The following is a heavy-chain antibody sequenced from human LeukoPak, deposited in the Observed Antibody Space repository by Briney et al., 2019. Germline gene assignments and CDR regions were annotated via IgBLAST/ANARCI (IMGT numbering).Heavy chain of an antibody. V-gene: IGHV3-11*04. D-gene: IGHD3-22*01. Sequence: GGSLRLSCAVSGFPFTRFYMSWIRQAPGKGLEWISYIGLSGSPLDYADSVRGRFTIPRDNAKNSLYLEMNSLRAEDTAVYYCARKDFSSGSFSYWGQGTLVTVSS. CDR2: IGLSGSPL. J-gene: IGHJ4*02. CDR3: ARKDFSSGSFSY. CDR1: GFPFTRFY.